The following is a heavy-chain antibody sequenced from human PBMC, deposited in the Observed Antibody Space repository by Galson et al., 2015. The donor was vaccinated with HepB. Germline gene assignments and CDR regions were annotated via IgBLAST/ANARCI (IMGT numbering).Heavy chain of an antibody. V-gene: IGHV6-1*01. J-gene: IGHJ4*02. CDR2: TYYRSKWYN. CDR1: GDSVSSNSAA. Sequence: CAISGDSVSSNSAAWNWIRQSPSRGLEWLGRTYYRSKWYNDYAVSVKSRITINPDTSKNQFSLQLNSVTPEGTAVYYCAREPDLTMVRGVIICYFDYWGQGTLVTVSS. CDR3: AREPDLTMVRGVIICYFDY. D-gene: IGHD3-10*01.